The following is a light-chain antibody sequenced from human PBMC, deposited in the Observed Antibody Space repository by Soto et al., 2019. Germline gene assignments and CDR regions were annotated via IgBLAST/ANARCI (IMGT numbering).Light chain of an antibody. V-gene: IGLV2-14*01. Sequence: QSALTQPASVSGSPGQSITISCTGTSSDVGGYNYVSWYQQHPGKALKLMIYDVTDRPSGVSNRFSGSKSDNTASLTISRLQAEDEADYYCSSYTSTSTPWVFGTGTKVTVL. J-gene: IGLJ1*01. CDR2: DVT. CDR3: SSYTSTSTPWV. CDR1: SSDVGGYNY.